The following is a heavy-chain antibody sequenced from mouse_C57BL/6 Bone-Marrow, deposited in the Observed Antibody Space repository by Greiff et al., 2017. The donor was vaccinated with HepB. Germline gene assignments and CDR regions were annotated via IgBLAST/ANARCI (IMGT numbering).Heavy chain of an antibody. CDR2: ISDGGSYT. V-gene: IGHV5-4*03. D-gene: IGHD2-5*01. CDR1: GFTFSSYA. Sequence: DVMLVESGGGLVKPGGSLKLSCAASGFTFSSYAMSWVRQTPEKRLEWVATISDGGSYTYYPDNVKGRFTISRDNAKNNLYLQMSHLKSEDTAMYYCARSYYSNYVYAMDYWGQGTSVTVSS. CDR3: ARSYYSNYVYAMDY. J-gene: IGHJ4*01.